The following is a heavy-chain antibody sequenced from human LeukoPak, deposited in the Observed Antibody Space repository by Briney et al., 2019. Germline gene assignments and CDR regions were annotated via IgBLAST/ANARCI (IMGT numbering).Heavy chain of an antibody. Sequence: GASVKVSCKASGGTFSSYAIRWVRQAPGQGLEWMGGIIPIFGTANYAQKFQGRVTITANESTSTAYMELSSLRSEDTAVYYCARDRGYSYGYFKSWFDPWGQGTLVTVSS. V-gene: IGHV1-69*13. CDR1: GGTFSSYA. D-gene: IGHD5-18*01. CDR3: ARDRGYSYGYFKSWFDP. J-gene: IGHJ5*02. CDR2: IIPIFGTA.